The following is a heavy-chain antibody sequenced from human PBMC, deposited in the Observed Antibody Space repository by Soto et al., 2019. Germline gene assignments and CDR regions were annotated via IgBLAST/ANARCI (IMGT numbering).Heavy chain of an antibody. CDR1: GGTFSSYA. V-gene: IGHV1-69*04. CDR3: ARDRGCSSTSCYGWDYYYYGMDV. CDR2: IIPILGIA. Sequence: ASVKVSCKASGGTFSSYAISWVRQAPGQGLEWMGRIIPILGIANYAQKFQGRVTITADKSTSTAYMELSSLRSEDTAVYYCARDRGCSSTSCYGWDYYYYGMDVWGQGTTVTVSS. J-gene: IGHJ6*02. D-gene: IGHD2-2*01.